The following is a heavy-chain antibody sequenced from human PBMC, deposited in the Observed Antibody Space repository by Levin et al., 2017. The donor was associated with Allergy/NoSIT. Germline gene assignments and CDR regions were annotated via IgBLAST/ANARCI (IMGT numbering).Heavy chain of an antibody. CDR1: GFTFDDYA. V-gene: IGHV3-9*01. D-gene: IGHD5-18*01. CDR3: AKDKVIGYSYGFDY. CDR2: ISWNSGSI. J-gene: IGHJ4*02. Sequence: SGGSLRLSCAASGFTFDDYAMHWVRQAPGKGLEWVSGISWNSGSIGYADSVKGRFTISRDNAKNSLYLQMNSLRAEDTALYYCAKDKVIGYSYGFDYWGQGTLVTVSS.